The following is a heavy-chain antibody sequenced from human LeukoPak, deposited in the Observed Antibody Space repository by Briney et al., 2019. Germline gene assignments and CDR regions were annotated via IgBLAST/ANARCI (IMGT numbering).Heavy chain of an antibody. CDR1: GFNFANHA. V-gene: IGHV3-23*01. CDR2: ISGGGDIT. Sequence: PGGSLRLSCAASGFNFANHAMSWVRQTAGKGLEWVSAISGGGDITYYADSVKGRFTISRDNAKNSLYLQMNSLRAEDTAVYYCAREVGATQEIDYWGQGTLVTVSS. CDR3: AREVGATQEIDY. J-gene: IGHJ4*02. D-gene: IGHD1-26*01.